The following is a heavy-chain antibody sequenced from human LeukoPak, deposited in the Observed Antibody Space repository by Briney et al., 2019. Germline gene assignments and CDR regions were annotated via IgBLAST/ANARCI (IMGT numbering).Heavy chain of an antibody. CDR1: GYTFTDYY. CDR3: TRGDYYGSGSYYNPGDY. V-gene: IGHV1-2*02. D-gene: IGHD3-10*01. CDR2: IDPNSGGT. Sequence: GASVKVSCKASGYTFTDYYIHWVRQAPGQGLEWMGWIDPNSGGTNYAQKFQGRVTMTKDTSISTAYMELSRLRSDDTAVYYCTRGDYYGSGSYYNPGDYWGQGTLVTVSS. J-gene: IGHJ4*02.